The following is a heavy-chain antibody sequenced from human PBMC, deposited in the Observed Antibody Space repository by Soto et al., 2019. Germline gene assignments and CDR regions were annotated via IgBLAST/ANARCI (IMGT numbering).Heavy chain of an antibody. J-gene: IGHJ6*02. D-gene: IGHD6-6*01. CDR3: ARLKGVAARLYYYYGMDV. CDR1: GGSFSGYY. V-gene: IGHV4-34*01. Sequence: SETLSLTCAVYGGSFSGYYWSWIRQPPGKGLEWIGEINHSGSTNYNPSLKSRVTISVDTSKNQFSLELSSVTAADTAVYYCARLKGVAARLYYYYGMDVWGQGTTVTVSS. CDR2: INHSGST.